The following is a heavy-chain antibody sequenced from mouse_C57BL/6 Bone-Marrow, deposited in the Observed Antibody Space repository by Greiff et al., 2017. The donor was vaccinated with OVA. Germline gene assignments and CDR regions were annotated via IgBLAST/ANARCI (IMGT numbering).Heavy chain of an antibody. V-gene: IGHV1-78*01. Sequence: VKLQESDAELVKPGASVKISCKVSGYTFTDHTIHWMQQRPEQGLEWIGYIYTRDGSTKYNEKFKGKATLTSDKSSRTAYMQLNSLTSEDSAFYFCAIMTTVLEGYFDVWGTGTTVTVSS. J-gene: IGHJ1*03. CDR3: AIMTTVLEGYFDV. CDR1: GYTFTDHT. D-gene: IGHD1-1*01. CDR2: IYTRDGST.